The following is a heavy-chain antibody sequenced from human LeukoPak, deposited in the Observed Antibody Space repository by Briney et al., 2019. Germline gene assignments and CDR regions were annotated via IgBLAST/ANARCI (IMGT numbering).Heavy chain of an antibody. CDR1: RFTFSSYA. CDR2: ISGSGGST. D-gene: IGHD1-26*01. V-gene: IGHV3-23*01. Sequence: GGSLRLAXAASRFTFSSYAMNWVRQAPGKGLEWVSAISGSGGSTYYADSVKGRFTISRDNSKNTLSLQMDSLRAEDTAVYYCAKPLISGGYYGAFDIWGQGTMVTVSS. CDR3: AKPLISGGYYGAFDI. J-gene: IGHJ3*02.